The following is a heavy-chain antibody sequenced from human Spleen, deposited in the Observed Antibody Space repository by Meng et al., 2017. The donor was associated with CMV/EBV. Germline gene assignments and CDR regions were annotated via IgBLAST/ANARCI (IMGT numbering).Heavy chain of an antibody. CDR3: ARDTNWPYSSSWYYFDY. CDR2: IYTSGST. CDR1: GGSISSYY. V-gene: IGHV4-4*07. J-gene: IGHJ4*02. Sequence: VRLPHAGPRRLNLSGALSLTLPVSGGSISSYYWSWIRQPAGKGLEWIGRIYTSGSTNYNPSLKSRVTMSVDTSKNQFSLKLSSVTAADTAVYYCARDTNWPYSSSWYYFDYWGQGTLVTVSS. D-gene: IGHD6-13*01.